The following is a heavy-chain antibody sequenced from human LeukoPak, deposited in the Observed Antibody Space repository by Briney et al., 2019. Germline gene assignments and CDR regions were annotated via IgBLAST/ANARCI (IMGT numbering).Heavy chain of an antibody. CDR1: GFTFSGCE. Sequence: GGSLRLSCAISGFTFSGCELTWVRQAPGKGLEWVSYISSSSSTIYYADSVKGRFTISRDNARKSQYLQMNSLRDEDTAVYYCARVGSSGLEFDYWGQGTPVTVSS. CDR3: ARVGSSGLEFDY. CDR2: ISSSSSTI. V-gene: IGHV3-48*03. D-gene: IGHD6-19*01. J-gene: IGHJ4*02.